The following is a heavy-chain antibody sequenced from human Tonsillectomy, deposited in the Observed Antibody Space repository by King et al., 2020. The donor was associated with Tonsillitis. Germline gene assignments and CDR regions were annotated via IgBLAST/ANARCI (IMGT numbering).Heavy chain of an antibody. Sequence: VQLVESGGGVVQPGRSLRLSCAASGFTFSNYGMHWVRQAPGKGREWVAIISYDGSNKYCADSVEGRFTISRDNSKNTLYLQMNSLRAEDTAVYYCAKEGDMEYCSSITCLDDSWGQGTLVTVSS. CDR1: GFTFSNYG. D-gene: IGHD2-2*01. CDR2: ISYDGSNK. V-gene: IGHV3-30*18. CDR3: AKEGDMEYCSSITCLDDS. J-gene: IGHJ4*02.